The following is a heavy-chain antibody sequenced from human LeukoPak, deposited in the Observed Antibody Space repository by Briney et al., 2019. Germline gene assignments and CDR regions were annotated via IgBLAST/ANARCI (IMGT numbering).Heavy chain of an antibody. D-gene: IGHD3-22*01. J-gene: IGHJ4*02. CDR2: IYYSGST. V-gene: IGHV4-59*01. Sequence: SETLSLTCTVSGCSISSYYWRWMRQPPGKGLEGLGDIYYSGSTNYNPSLKSRVTISVDTSKNQFSLKLSSVTAADTAVYYCARGSGNYYDSTIFDYWGQGTLVTLSP. CDR3: ARGSGNYYDSTIFDY. CDR1: GCSISSYY.